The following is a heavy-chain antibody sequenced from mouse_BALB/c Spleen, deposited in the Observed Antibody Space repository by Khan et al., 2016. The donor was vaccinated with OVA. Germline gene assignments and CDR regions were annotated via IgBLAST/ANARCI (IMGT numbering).Heavy chain of an antibody. CDR1: GYTFTSYW. CDR2: IGPGSSNT. CDR3: ASENYYGRSCYAMDY. J-gene: IGHJ4*01. D-gene: IGHD1-1*01. V-gene: IGHV1S41*01. Sequence: DLVKPGTSVKLYCKASGYTFTSYWINWIKQRPGQGLEWIGRIGPGSSNTYYNEMFKGKAALTEDTSSSTAYIQLSSLSSEDSAVYFCASENYYGRSCYAMDYWGQGTSVTVSS.